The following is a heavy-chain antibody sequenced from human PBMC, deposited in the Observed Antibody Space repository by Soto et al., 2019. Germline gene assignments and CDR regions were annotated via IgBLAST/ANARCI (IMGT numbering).Heavy chain of an antibody. CDR1: GFTFSSYA. J-gene: IGHJ4*02. D-gene: IGHD6-19*01. CDR2: ISGSGGST. Sequence: VGHLILSCAASGFTFSSYAMSLVRPAPGKGLEWVSAISGSGGSTYDADSVKGRFTISRDNSKNTLYLQMNSLRADDTSVYYCAKAVAGTLDYWGQGTLVSVSS. V-gene: IGHV3-23*01. CDR3: AKAVAGTLDY.